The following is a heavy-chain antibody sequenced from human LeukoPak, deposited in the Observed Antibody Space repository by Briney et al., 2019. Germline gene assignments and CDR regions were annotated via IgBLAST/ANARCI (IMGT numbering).Heavy chain of an antibody. CDR1: GYTFTGYY. J-gene: IGHJ4*02. CDR3: TESDSSGYYLFY. CDR2: INPNSGGT. Sequence: GASVKVSCKASGYTFTGYYMHWVRQAPGQGLEWMGRINPNSGGTNYAQKFQGRVTMTRGTSISTAYMELSRLRSDDTAVYYCTESDSSGYYLFYWGQGTLVTVSS. V-gene: IGHV1-2*06. D-gene: IGHD3-22*01.